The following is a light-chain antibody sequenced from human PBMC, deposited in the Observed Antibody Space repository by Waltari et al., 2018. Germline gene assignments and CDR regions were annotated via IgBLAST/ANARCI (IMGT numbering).Light chain of an antibody. V-gene: IGLV1-44*01. CDR3: SAWDDSLNGPVV. CDR2: STH. CDR1: KSTIGCNV. J-gene: IGLJ2*01. Sequence: QSVLTQPPSASGTLGQGVTISCSGSKSTIGCNVVCWYQQVPGTAPRLIIHSTHQRPSGVPDRFSGSKSGTSASLAISGLQAADEADYYCSAWDDSLNGPVVFGGGTKLTVL.